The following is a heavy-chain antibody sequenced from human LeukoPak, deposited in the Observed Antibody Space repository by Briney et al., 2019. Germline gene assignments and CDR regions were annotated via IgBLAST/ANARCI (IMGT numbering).Heavy chain of an antibody. CDR3: ARSEEYYFDY. CDR1: GFTFSYYG. Sequence: GGSLRLSCAASGFTFSYYGLSWVRQAPGKGLEWVSGFGHNGDITYSDSVKGRFTISRDNAKNSLYLQMNSLRAEDTAVYYCARSEEYYFDYWGQGTLVTVSS. V-gene: IGHV3-20*04. J-gene: IGHJ4*02. CDR2: FGHNGDIT. D-gene: IGHD1-14*01.